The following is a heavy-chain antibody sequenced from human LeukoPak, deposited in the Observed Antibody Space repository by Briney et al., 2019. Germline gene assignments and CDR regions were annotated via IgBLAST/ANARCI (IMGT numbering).Heavy chain of an antibody. D-gene: IGHD1-26*01. V-gene: IGHV3-23*01. Sequence: GGSLRLSRAASGFTFSSYAMSWVRQAPGKGLEWVSTVSGSGGNTFYADSVKGRFTISRDNSKNTLYLQMNSLRADDTAVYYCAKFPRGSYHFDYWGQGTLVTVSS. CDR2: VSGSGGNT. J-gene: IGHJ4*02. CDR1: GFTFSSYA. CDR3: AKFPRGSYHFDY.